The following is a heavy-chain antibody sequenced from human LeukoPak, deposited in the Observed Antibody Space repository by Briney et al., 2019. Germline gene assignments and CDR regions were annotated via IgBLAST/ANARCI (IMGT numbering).Heavy chain of an antibody. CDR1: GFTFSSHW. V-gene: IGHV3-7*01. CDR3: ARNWSPYDY. J-gene: IGHJ4*02. CDR2: IKQDGSES. Sequence: GGSLRLSCAASGFTFSSHWMNWVRQAPGKGLEWVANIKQDGSESHFVDSVKGRFTISRDNAKNSLYMQMNSLRVEDTAVYYCARNWSPYDYCGQGTLVTVSS.